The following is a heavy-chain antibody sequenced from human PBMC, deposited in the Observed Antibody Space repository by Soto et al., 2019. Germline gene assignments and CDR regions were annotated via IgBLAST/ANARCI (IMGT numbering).Heavy chain of an antibody. CDR1: GFTFSGLG. CDR2: IRYDGSNI. D-gene: IGHD1-26*01. J-gene: IGHJ4*02. CDR3: ARDGVGHTTVFGYFDY. V-gene: IGHV3-33*01. Sequence: QVQLVESGGGVVQPGRSLRLSCAASGFTFSGLGMHWVRQAPGKGLEWVAVIRYDGSNIYYADAVKGRFTISRDNSKDTLYLQMNSLSADDTAVYYCARDGVGHTTVFGYFDYWGQGTLVTVSS.